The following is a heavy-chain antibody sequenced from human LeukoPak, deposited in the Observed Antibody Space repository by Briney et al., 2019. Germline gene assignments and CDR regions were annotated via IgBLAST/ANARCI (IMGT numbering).Heavy chain of an antibody. J-gene: IGHJ6*02. V-gene: IGHV3-23*01. CDR3: TKGSHLDA. CDR1: GFTFSTYE. Sequence: PGGSLRLSCAASGFTFSTYEMSWARQAPGKWPGWVSSISESGGRTYYADSVTGRFTISRDNSRSTLYLQMNSLRAEDTAVYYCTKGSHLDAWGQGTMVTVSS. D-gene: IGHD3-3*02. CDR2: ISESGGRT.